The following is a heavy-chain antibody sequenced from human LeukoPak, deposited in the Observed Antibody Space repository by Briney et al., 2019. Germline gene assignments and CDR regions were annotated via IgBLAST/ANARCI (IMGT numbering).Heavy chain of an antibody. V-gene: IGHV3-23*01. Sequence: PGGSLRLSCAASGFTFSNAWMSWVRQAPGKGLEWVSAISGSGGSTYYADSVKGRFTISRDNSKNTLYLQMNSLRAEDTAVYYCAKVVIVVVPAEFDYWGQGTLVTVSS. CDR2: ISGSGGST. D-gene: IGHD2-2*01. CDR1: GFTFSNAW. J-gene: IGHJ4*02. CDR3: AKVVIVVVPAEFDY.